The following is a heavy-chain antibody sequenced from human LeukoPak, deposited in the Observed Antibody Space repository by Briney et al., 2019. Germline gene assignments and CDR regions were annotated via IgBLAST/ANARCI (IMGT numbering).Heavy chain of an antibody. CDR1: GFTFSSYE. CDR2: ISSSGSTI. D-gene: IGHD3-10*01. V-gene: IGHV3-48*03. CDR3: ARDVLEYYYGSGSYYGYYYGMDV. Sequence: PGGSLRLSCAASGFTFSSYEMNWVRQAPGKGLERVSYISSSGSTIYYADSVKGRFTISRDNAKNSLYLQMNSLRAEDTAVYYCARDVLEYYYGSGSYYGYYYGMDVWGKGTTVTVSS. J-gene: IGHJ6*04.